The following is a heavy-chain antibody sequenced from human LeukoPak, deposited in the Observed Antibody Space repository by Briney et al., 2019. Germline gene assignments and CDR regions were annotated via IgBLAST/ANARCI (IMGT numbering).Heavy chain of an antibody. CDR2: IYTSGST. CDR1: GGSISSYY. Sequence: SETLSLTCTVSGGSISSYYWSWIRQPAGKGLEWIGRIYTSGSTNYNPSLKSRVTMSVDTSKNQISLKLSSVTAADTAVYYCARDCYVWGSDHIYYFVYWGQGAL. D-gene: IGHD3-16*01. V-gene: IGHV4-4*07. J-gene: IGHJ4*02. CDR3: ARDCYVWGSDHIYYFVY.